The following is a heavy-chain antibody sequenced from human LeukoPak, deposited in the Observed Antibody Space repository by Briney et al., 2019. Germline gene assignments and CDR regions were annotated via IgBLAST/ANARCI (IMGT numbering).Heavy chain of an antibody. V-gene: IGHV3-23*01. CDR2: ISGSGGST. CDR3: ARSGGSCYN. D-gene: IGHD2-15*01. J-gene: IGHJ4*02. Sequence: GGSLRLSRAASGFTFSSYAMTWVRQAPGKGLEWVSAISGSGGSTYYADSVKGRFTISRENSRNTLSLQMNSLRAEDTAVYYCARSGGSCYNWGQGTLVTVSS. CDR1: GFTFSSYA.